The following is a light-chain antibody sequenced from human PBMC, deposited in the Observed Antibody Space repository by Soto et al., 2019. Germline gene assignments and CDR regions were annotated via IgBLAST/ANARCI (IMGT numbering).Light chain of an antibody. J-gene: IGKJ1*01. CDR3: QQYNNWWP. CDR2: GAS. Sequence: EIVMTQSPATLSVSPGERATLSCRASQSVSSNLAWYQQKPGQAPRLLIYGASTRATSSPARFSGSGSGTEFHLTITSLQSEDFAVDYNQQYNNWWPFGQGTKVEIK. V-gene: IGKV3-15*01. CDR1: QSVSSN.